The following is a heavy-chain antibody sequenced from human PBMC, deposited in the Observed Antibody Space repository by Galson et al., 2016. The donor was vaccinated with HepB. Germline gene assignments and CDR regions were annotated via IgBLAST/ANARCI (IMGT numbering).Heavy chain of an antibody. J-gene: IGHJ4*02. V-gene: IGHV3-33*08. CDR1: GFTFSSNT. CDR2: IWADGGNK. Sequence: SLRLSCAASGFTFSSNTMNWVRQAPGKGLECVAVIWADGGNKYYVDSVKGRFTISRDNSKNTVYLQMNSLRADDTAVYYCARDMYTGSYIIDYWGQGTLVTVSS. D-gene: IGHD1-26*01. CDR3: ARDMYTGSYIIDY.